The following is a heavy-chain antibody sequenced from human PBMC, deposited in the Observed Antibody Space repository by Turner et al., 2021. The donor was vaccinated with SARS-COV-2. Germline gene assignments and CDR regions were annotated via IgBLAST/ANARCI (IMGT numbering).Heavy chain of an antibody. CDR1: GFTFSSYW. D-gene: IGHD4-4*01. CDR2: IKQEGSEK. Sequence: DVQLVDSGVGLVQPGGSLILSCPASGFTFSSYWMSWVRQAQGKGLEWVANIKQEGSEKYYVDSGKGRFTISRDNAKNSLYLQMNSLRAEDTVVYYCARDQGVTTGPFDYWGQGTLVTVSS. CDR3: ARDQGVTTGPFDY. J-gene: IGHJ4*02. V-gene: IGHV3-7*01.